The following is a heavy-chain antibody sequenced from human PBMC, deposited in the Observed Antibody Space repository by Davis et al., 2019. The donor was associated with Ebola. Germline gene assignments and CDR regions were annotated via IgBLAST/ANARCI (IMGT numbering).Heavy chain of an antibody. D-gene: IGHD1-1*01. CDR3: TRLRGSLYLHY. Sequence: MPSETLSLTCTVSGGSISSYYWSWIRQPPGKGLEWIGYIYYSGSTNYNPSLKSRVTISVDTSKNQFSLKLSSVTAADTAVYYCTRLRGSLYLHYWGQGTLVSVSS. CDR2: IYYSGST. V-gene: IGHV4-59*01. CDR1: GGSISSYY. J-gene: IGHJ4*02.